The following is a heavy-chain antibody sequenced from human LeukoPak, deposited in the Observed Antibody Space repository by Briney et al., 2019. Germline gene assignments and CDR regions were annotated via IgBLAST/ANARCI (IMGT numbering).Heavy chain of an antibody. D-gene: IGHD3-10*01. J-gene: IGHJ4*02. CDR3: TTDRRTESVRGIITKESVYFDY. CDR1: GFTFSSYS. Sequence: GGSLRLSCAASGFTFSSYSMNWVRQAPGKGLEWVSSISSSSSYIYYADSVKGRFTISRDNAKNSLYLQMNSLKTEDTAVYYCTTDRRTESVRGIITKESVYFDYWGQGTLVTVSS. CDR2: ISSSSSYI. V-gene: IGHV3-21*03.